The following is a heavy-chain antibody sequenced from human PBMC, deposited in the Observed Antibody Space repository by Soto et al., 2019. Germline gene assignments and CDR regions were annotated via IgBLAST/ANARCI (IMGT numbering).Heavy chain of an antibody. Sequence: QVQLQQWGAGLLKPSETLSLTCAVYGGSFSGYYWSWIRQPPGKGLEWIGEINHSGSTNYNPSLKSRVTISVDTSKNQFSLKLSSVTAADTAVYYCARGSPVLRFLEWPSSGPRRRIDYWGQGTLVTVSS. V-gene: IGHV4-34*01. D-gene: IGHD3-3*01. CDR1: GGSFSGYY. J-gene: IGHJ4*02. CDR2: INHSGST. CDR3: ARGSPVLRFLEWPSSGPRRRIDY.